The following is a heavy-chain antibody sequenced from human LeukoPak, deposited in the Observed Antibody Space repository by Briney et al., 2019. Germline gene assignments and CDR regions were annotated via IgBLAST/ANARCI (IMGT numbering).Heavy chain of an antibody. Sequence: PGGSLRLSCAASGFTFSSYSMNWVRQAPEKGLEWVSSISSSSSYIYYADSVKGRFTISRDNAKNSLYLQMNSLRAEDTAVYYCTRDPRWEPYNNAFDIWGQGTMVTVSS. D-gene: IGHD1-26*01. CDR2: ISSSSSYI. CDR1: GFTFSSYS. J-gene: IGHJ3*02. V-gene: IGHV3-21*01. CDR3: TRDPRWEPYNNAFDI.